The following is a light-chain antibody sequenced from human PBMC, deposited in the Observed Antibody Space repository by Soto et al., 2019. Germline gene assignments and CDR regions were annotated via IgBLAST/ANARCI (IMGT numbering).Light chain of an antibody. CDR1: KSVSTNY. J-gene: IGKJ4*01. CDR2: GAS. V-gene: IGKV3-20*01. Sequence: EIVWPKSPGPRSLSPGERPPLSCRPSKSVSTNYLAWYQQKPGQAPRLLIYGASSRATGIPNRFSGSGSGTDFTLTISRLEPEDFAVYYCQHYDNSPLTFGGGTKVEIK. CDR3: QHYDNSPLT.